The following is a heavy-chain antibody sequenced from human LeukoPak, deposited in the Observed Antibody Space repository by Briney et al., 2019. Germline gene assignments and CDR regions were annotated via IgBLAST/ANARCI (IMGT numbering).Heavy chain of an antibody. CDR1: GYTFTGYY. J-gene: IGHJ4*02. CDR2: INPNSGGT. D-gene: IGHD3-10*01. CDR3: ARALYYYGSGSYCGY. V-gene: IGHV1-2*02. Sequence: ASVKVSCKASGYTFTGYYMHWVRQAPGQGLEWMGWINPNSGGTNYAQKFQGRVTMTRDTSISTAYMELSRLRSDDTAVYYCARALYYYGSGSYCGYWGQGTLVTVSS.